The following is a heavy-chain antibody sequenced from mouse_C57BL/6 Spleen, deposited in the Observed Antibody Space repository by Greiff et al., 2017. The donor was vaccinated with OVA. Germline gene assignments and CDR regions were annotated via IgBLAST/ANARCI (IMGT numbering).Heavy chain of an antibody. Sequence: VQLQQSGAELARPGASVKLSCKASGYTFTSYGISWVKQRTGQGLEWIGEIYPRSGNTYYNEKFKGKATLTADKSSSTAYMELRSLTSEDSAVYFCARSNWDGPLHYFDDWGKGTTLTVSS. V-gene: IGHV1-81*01. CDR2: IYPRSGNT. D-gene: IGHD4-1*02. J-gene: IGHJ2*01. CDR1: GYTFTSYG. CDR3: ARSNWDGPLHYFDD.